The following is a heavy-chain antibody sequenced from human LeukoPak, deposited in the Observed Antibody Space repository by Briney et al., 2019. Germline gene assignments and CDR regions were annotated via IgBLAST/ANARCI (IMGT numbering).Heavy chain of an antibody. CDR2: IYPGDSDT. Sequence: GASLQISYKGSGSIFTSYWIGGVRPLPGKGLEWMGIIYPGDSDTRYSPSFQGQVTISAHKSISTAYLQWSSLKASDTAMYYCATHYGDYVYWGQGTLVTVFS. CDR1: GSIFTSYW. D-gene: IGHD4-17*01. CDR3: ATHYGDYVY. J-gene: IGHJ4*02. V-gene: IGHV5-51*01.